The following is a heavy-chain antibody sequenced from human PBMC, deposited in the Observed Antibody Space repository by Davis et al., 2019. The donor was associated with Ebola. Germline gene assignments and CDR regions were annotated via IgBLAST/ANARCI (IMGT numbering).Heavy chain of an antibody. CDR1: GFTFSSYG. D-gene: IGHD3-22*01. CDR2: IWYDGSNK. J-gene: IGHJ6*02. Sequence: GESLKISCAASGFTFSSYGMHWVRQAPGKGLEWVAVIWYDGSNKYYADSVKGRFTISRDNSKNTLYLQMNSLRAEDTAVYYCAKLITMIVLHSGMDVWGQGTTVTVSS. CDR3: AKLITMIVLHSGMDV. V-gene: IGHV3-33*06.